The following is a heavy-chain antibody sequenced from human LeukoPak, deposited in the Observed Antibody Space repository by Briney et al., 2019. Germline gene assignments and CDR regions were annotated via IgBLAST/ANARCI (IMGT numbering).Heavy chain of an antibody. V-gene: IGHV3-33*01. CDR3: AMTYYYDSVGAFDI. J-gene: IGHJ3*02. D-gene: IGHD3-22*01. Sequence: GGSLRLSCAASGFTFSSYGMHWVRQAPGKGLEWVAVIWYDGSNRHYADSVKGRFTISRDNSKNTLYLQMNSLRAEDTAVYYCAMTYYYDSVGAFDIWGQGTMATVSS. CDR1: GFTFSSYG. CDR2: IWYDGSNR.